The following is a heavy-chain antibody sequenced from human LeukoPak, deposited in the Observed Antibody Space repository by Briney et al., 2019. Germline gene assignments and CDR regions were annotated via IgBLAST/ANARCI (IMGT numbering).Heavy chain of an antibody. CDR3: ARGYSSSWSYYYYMDV. CDR1: GFTVSSNY. CDR2: IYSGGST. D-gene: IGHD6-13*01. V-gene: IGHV3-53*01. J-gene: IGHJ6*03. Sequence: GGSLRLSCAASGFTVSSNYMSWVRQAPGKGLEWVSIIYSGGSTFYADSVKGRFTISRDNSKNTLYLQMNSLRAEDTAVYYCARGYSSSWSYYYYMDVWGKGTTVTVSS.